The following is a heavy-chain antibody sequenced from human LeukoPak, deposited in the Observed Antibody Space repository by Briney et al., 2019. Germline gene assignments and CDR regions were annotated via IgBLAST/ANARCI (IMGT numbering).Heavy chain of an antibody. J-gene: IGHJ4*02. D-gene: IGHD2-2*01. CDR3: ARRYCSSTSCQIDY. Sequence: SDTLSLTYTVSGYSISSGYYWGWIWQPPGKRLERIGSIYHSGSTYYNPSLKSRVTISVDTSKNQFSLKLSSVTAADTAVYYCARRYCSSTSCQIDYWGQGTLVTVSS. CDR2: IYHSGST. V-gene: IGHV4-38-2*02. CDR1: GYSISSGYY.